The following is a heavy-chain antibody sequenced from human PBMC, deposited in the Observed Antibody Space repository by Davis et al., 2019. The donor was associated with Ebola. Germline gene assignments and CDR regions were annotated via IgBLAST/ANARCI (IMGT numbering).Heavy chain of an antibody. CDR1: GDSVSTRTGS. CDR2: TFHRSKWYS. J-gene: IGHJ5*02. D-gene: IGHD3-10*01. CDR3: ARDHDDSGNFRCLQS. Sequence: PSETLSLTCSISGDSVSTRTGSWNWIRQSPSGGLEWLGRTFHRSKWYSEYAESVKSRIAITPDTSKNQFSLQLDSVTPEDTAMYYCARDHDDSGNFRCLQSWGQGTLVIVSS. V-gene: IGHV6-1*01.